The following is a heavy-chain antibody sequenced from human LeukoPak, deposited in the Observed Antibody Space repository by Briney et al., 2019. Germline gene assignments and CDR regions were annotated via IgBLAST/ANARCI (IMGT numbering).Heavy chain of an antibody. V-gene: IGHV4-59*08. CDR2: IYYSGST. CDR1: GGSISSYY. D-gene: IGHD3-22*01. J-gene: IGHJ4*02. CDR3: ARMYYYDSSGFFDY. Sequence: PSETLSLTCTVSGGSISSYYWSWIRQPPGKGLEWIGYIYYSGSTNYNPPLKSRVTISVDTSKNQFSLKLSSVTAADTAVYYCARMYYYDSSGFFDYWGQGTLVTVSS.